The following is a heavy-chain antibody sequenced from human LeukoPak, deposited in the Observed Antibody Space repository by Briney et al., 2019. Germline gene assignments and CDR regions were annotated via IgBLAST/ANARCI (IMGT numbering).Heavy chain of an antibody. Sequence: PGGSLRLSCAASGFTFSSYAMRWVRQAPGKGLEWVSAFSGSGGSTYYADSVKGRFTISRHNSKNTLYLQMNSLRAEDTAVYYCAKPPRPYYYYYYMDVWGKGTTVTVSS. CDR3: AKPPRPYYYYYYMDV. CDR2: FSGSGGST. CDR1: GFTFSSYA. J-gene: IGHJ6*03. V-gene: IGHV3-23*01.